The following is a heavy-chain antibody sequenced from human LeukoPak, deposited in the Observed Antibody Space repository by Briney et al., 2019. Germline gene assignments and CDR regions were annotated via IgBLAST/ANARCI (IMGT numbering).Heavy chain of an antibody. Sequence: ASVKVSCKASGYTFTGYYMHWVRQAPGQGLEWMGWINPNSGGTNYAQKFQGRVTMTRTTSISTAYMELNSLRAEDTAVYYCARGDYSSGWYMVRWFDPWGQGTLVTVSS. V-gene: IGHV1-2*02. D-gene: IGHD6-19*01. CDR1: GYTFTGYY. CDR3: ARGDYSSGWYMVRWFDP. CDR2: INPNSGGT. J-gene: IGHJ5*02.